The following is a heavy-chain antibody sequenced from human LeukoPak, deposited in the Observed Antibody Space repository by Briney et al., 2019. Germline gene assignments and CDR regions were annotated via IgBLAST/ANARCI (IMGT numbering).Heavy chain of an antibody. CDR3: ARKGLGGELGGFDS. V-gene: IGHV3-23*01. CDR1: GFTFSSYA. D-gene: IGHD1-7*01. Sequence: PGGSLRLSCTASGFTFSSYAMSWVRQAPGKGLEWVSGISDSGEITFYADSVKGRFTISRDNAKNSLYLQMNSLRVEDTALYHCARKGLGGELGGFDSWGQGTLVTVSS. J-gene: IGHJ4*02. CDR2: ISDSGEIT.